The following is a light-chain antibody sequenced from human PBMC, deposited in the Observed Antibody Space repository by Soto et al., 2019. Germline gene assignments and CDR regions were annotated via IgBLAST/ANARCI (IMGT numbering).Light chain of an antibody. V-gene: IGKV3-15*01. CDR3: QQYNNWPIT. CDR2: GAF. J-gene: IGKJ5*01. CDR1: QSVLSK. Sequence: EIVMTQSPATLSVSPGERATLSCRASQSVLSKLAWYQQKPGQAPRLLIYGAFTRATDIPGRFSGSGSGTEFTLTISSLQSEDFAVYYCQQYNNWPITFGQGTRLENK.